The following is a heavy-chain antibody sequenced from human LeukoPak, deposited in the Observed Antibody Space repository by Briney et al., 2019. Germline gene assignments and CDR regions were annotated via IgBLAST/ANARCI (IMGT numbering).Heavy chain of an antibody. J-gene: IGHJ4*02. Sequence: GGSLRLSCAASGFTFSSFWMNWVRQAPGKGLEWVANIKQDGSERNYVDSVKGRSTISRDNAKNSLFLQMNSLRVEDTAFYYCAKDNRRHYTSGPNPDSLHWGQGALVTVSS. V-gene: IGHV3-7*03. CDR3: AKDNRRHYTSGPNPDSLH. D-gene: IGHD6-19*01. CDR1: GFTFSSFW. CDR2: IKQDGSER.